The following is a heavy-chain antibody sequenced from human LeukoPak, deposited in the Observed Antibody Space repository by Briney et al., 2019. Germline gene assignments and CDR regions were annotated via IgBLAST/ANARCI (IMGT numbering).Heavy chain of an antibody. J-gene: IGHJ4*02. CDR3: ARDSPLDYGDYGIDY. V-gene: IGHV1-2*02. Sequence: ASVKVSCKASVYIFTGYYIHWVRQAPGQGLEWMGWINPNSGGTNYAQKFQGRVTMTRDTSISTAYLELSRLRSDDTAVYYCARDSPLDYGDYGIDYWGQGTLVTVSS. CDR1: VYIFTGYY. D-gene: IGHD4-17*01. CDR2: INPNSGGT.